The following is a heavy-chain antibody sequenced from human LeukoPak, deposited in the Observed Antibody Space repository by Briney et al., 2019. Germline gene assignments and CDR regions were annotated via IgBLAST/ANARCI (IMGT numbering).Heavy chain of an antibody. CDR1: GFTFSSYS. CDR3: ASSVTVRAPRGYVVPADHFYYFDY. CDR2: ISSSSSYL. V-gene: IGHV3-21*04. J-gene: IGHJ4*02. D-gene: IGHD2-2*01. Sequence: PGGSLRLSCAASGFTFSSYSMNWVRQAPGKGLEWVSSISSSSSYLYYADSVKGRFTISRDNAKNSLYLQMNSLRAEDTAVYYCASSVTVRAPRGYVVPADHFYYFDYWGQGTLVTVSS.